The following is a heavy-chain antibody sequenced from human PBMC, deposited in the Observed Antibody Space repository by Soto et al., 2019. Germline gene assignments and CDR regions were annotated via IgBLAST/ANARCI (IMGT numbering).Heavy chain of an antibody. V-gene: IGHV1-24*01. CDR2: FDPEDGET. CDR1: GYTLTELS. J-gene: IGHJ5*02. CDR3: ATESYGSGSYVWFDP. D-gene: IGHD3-10*01. Sequence: ASVKVSCKXSGYTLTELSMHWVRQAPGKGLEWMGGFDPEDGETIYAQKFQGRVSMTEDTSTDTAYMELSSLRSEDTAVYHCATESYGSGSYVWFDPWGQGTLVTVSS.